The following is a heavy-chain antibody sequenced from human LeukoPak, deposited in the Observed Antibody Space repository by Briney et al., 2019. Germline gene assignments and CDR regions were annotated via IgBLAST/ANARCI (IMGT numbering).Heavy chain of an antibody. CDR2: ISVSGNT. CDR1: GFTLSSYA. V-gene: IGHV3-23*01. Sequence: GGSLRLSCAASGFTLSSYAMSWVRQGPGKGLEWVSAISVSGNTYHADSVKGRFTISRDNSKNTLYLQMNSLRAEDTAVYYCAKDLGDSSGYYYETDNFDYWGQGTLVTVSS. CDR3: AKDLGDSSGYYYETDNFDY. J-gene: IGHJ4*02. D-gene: IGHD3-22*01.